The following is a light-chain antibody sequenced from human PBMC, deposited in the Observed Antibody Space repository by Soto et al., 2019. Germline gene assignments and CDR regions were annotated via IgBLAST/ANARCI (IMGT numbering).Light chain of an antibody. J-gene: IGKJ5*01. CDR3: QQFNSYPIT. Sequence: AIQVTQSPSSLSASVGDRVTMTCRASQDIRGALAWYQQKTRKPPNLLIYDVSTLESGVPSRFSGSGSRTKFTLTISSLQPEDFGTYYCQQFNSYPITFGHGTRLE. CDR2: DVS. V-gene: IGKV1-13*02. CDR1: QDIRGA.